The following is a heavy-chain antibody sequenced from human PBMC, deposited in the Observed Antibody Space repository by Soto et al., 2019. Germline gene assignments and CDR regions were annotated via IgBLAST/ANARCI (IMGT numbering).Heavy chain of an antibody. CDR3: ARGGVY. CDR2: ISGSGSTI. Sequence: PVGSLRLSCEATGFTFSSHGMNWIRQTPGKRLEWIAKISGSGSTINYADSVKGRFTISRDNVQRTLHLQMDSLRVEDTGVYYCARGGVYWGQGTLVTVSS. CDR1: GFTFSSHG. D-gene: IGHD2-8*01. J-gene: IGHJ1*01. V-gene: IGHV3-48*03.